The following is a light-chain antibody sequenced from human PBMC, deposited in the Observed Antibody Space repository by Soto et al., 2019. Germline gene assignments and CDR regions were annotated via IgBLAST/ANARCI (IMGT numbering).Light chain of an antibody. J-gene: IGKJ1*01. CDR2: KAS. CDR3: QQYNTYPWT. V-gene: IGKV1-5*03. Sequence: DIQMTQSPSTLSASVGDRVTITCRASQSINTWLAWYRQKPGKAPNLLIYKASSLESGVPSRFSGSGSGTEFTLPISSLQPDDFATYYCQQYNTYPWTFGQGTKVEIK. CDR1: QSINTW.